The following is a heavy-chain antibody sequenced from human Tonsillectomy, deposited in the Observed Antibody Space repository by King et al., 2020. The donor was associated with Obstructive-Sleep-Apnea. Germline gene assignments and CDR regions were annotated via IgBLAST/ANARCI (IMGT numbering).Heavy chain of an antibody. J-gene: IGHJ6*02. Sequence: VQLVESGGGLVQPGGSLRLSCAASGFTFSSYAMSWVRQAPGKGLEWVSAISGSGGSTYYADSVKGRFTISRDNSKNTLYLQMNSLRAEDTAVYYCAKSGLWFGESCKRTSCGMDVWGQGTTVTVSS. CDR1: GFTFSSYA. D-gene: IGHD3-10*01. CDR2: ISGSGGST. CDR3: AKSGLWFGESCKRTSCGMDV. V-gene: IGHV3-23*04.